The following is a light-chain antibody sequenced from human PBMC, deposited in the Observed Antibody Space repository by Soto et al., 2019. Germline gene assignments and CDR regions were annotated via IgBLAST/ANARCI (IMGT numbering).Light chain of an antibody. J-gene: IGKJ1*01. Sequence: LTQSPGTLSLSPGERATLSCRASQSVSSSYLAWYQQKPGQAPRLLIYGASSRAPGIPDRFSGSGSGTDFTLTISRLEPEDFAVYYCQQYGSSRTFGQGTKV. CDR3: QQYGSSRT. CDR1: QSVSSSY. V-gene: IGKV3-20*01. CDR2: GAS.